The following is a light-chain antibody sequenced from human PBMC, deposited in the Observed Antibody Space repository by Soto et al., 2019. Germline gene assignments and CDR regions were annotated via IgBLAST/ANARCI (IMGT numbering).Light chain of an antibody. CDR2: GAS. V-gene: IGKV1-39*01. CDR3: QESYTALWGT. J-gene: IGKJ1*01. Sequence: GDRVTITCRASQSISNSLNWYQQKLGKVPKVLIYGASSLQSGVPSRFSGSGSGTDFTLTISSLQPEDFATYYCQESYTALWGTFXEGTKVDIK. CDR1: QSISNS.